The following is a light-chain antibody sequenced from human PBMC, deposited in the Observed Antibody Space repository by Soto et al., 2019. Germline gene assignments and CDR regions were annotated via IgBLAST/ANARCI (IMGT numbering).Light chain of an antibody. CDR3: CSYAGSYTHV. Sequence: QSALTQPHSVSGSPGQSVTIFCTGTSSDVGTYTYVSWYQQHPGKAPKLIIYDVIKRPSGVPDRFCGSKSGNTASLTISGLQAEDEADYYCCSYAGSYTHVFGTGTKLTVL. J-gene: IGLJ1*01. V-gene: IGLV2-11*01. CDR1: SSDVGTYTY. CDR2: DVI.